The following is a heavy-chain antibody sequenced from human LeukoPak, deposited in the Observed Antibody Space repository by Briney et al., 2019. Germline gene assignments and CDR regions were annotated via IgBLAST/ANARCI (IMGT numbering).Heavy chain of an antibody. CDR2: INHSGSA. CDR3: ARDVTRYNWFDP. CDR1: GGSFSGYY. V-gene: IGHV4-34*01. Sequence: SETLSLTCAVYGGSFSGYYCSWIRQPPGKGLEWIGEINHSGSANYNPSLKSRVTISVDTSKNQFSLKLSSVTAADTAVYYCARDVTRYNWFDPWGQGTLVTVSS. D-gene: IGHD2-21*02. J-gene: IGHJ5*02.